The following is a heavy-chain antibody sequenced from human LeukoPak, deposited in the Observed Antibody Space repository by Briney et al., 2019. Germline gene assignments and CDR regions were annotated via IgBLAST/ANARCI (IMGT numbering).Heavy chain of an antibody. D-gene: IGHD6-13*01. CDR1: GGSISSYY. V-gene: IGHV4-4*07. Sequence: SETLSLTCTVSGGSISSYYWSWIRQPAGKGLEWIGRIYTSGSTNYNPSLKSRVTMSVDTSKNQFSLKLSSVTAADTAVYYCARETYSSSWNWEYYNYMDVWGKGTTVTVSS. CDR2: IYTSGST. J-gene: IGHJ6*03. CDR3: ARETYSSSWNWEYYNYMDV.